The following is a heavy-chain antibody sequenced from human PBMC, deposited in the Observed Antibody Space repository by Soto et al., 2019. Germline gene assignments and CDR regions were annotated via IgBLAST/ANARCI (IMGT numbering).Heavy chain of an antibody. J-gene: IGHJ2*01. CDR1: GFTFNTYG. D-gene: IGHD1-26*01. CDR2: ISYDGINK. V-gene: IGHV3-30*03. Sequence: LRLSCAASGFTFNTYGMHWVRQAPGKGLEWVAAISYDGINKYYVDSVKGRFTISRDNSKNTLYVQMNSLRAEDTALYYCARSPQPTRGIHWYFDLWGRGILVTVSS. CDR3: ARSPQPTRGIHWYFDL.